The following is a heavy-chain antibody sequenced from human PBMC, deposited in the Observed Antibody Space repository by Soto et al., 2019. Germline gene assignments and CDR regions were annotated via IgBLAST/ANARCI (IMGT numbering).Heavy chain of an antibody. J-gene: IGHJ4*02. V-gene: IGHV4-34*01. CDR1: GGSISSYY. D-gene: IGHD5-12*01. Sequence: SETLSLTCTVSGGSISSYYWSWIRQPPGKGLEWIGEINHSGSTNYNPSLKSRVTISVDTSKNQFSLKLSSVTAADTAVYYCARTRGLTPFDYWGQGTLVTVSS. CDR2: INHSGST. CDR3: ARTRGLTPFDY.